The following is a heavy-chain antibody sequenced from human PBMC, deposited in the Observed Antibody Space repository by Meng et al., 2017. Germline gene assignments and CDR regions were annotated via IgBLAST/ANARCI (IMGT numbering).Heavy chain of an antibody. D-gene: IGHD4-17*01. V-gene: IGHV3-23*01. CDR2: ISGSGGST. Sequence: GESLNSCAASGFTFSSYAMSWVRQAPGKGLEWVSAISGSGGSTYYADSVKGRFTISRDNSKNTLYLQMNSLRAEDTAVYYCAKDSGDYAVSWFDPWGQGTLVTVSS. J-gene: IGHJ5*02. CDR3: AKDSGDYAVSWFDP. CDR1: GFTFSSYA.